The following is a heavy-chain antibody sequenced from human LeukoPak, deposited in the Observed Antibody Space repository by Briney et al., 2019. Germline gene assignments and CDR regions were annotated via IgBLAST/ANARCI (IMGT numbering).Heavy chain of an antibody. CDR1: GGSISNYY. Sequence: SETLSLTCTVSGGSISNYYWSWIRQSPGKGLEWIGYIYYSGGTNYSPSLKSRVTISVDTSKKQFSLRLSSVTAADTAVYYCARDLWPHMDVWGKGTTVTVSS. V-gene: IGHV4-59*01. CDR2: IYYSGGT. J-gene: IGHJ6*03. D-gene: IGHD2-21*01. CDR3: ARDLWPHMDV.